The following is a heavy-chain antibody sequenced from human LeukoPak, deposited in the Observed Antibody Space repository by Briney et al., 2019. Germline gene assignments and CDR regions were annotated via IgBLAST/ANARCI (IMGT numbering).Heavy chain of an antibody. CDR2: ISSSSSYI. CDR1: GFTLSSYS. Sequence: GGSLRLSCAASGFTLSSYSMNWVRQAPGKGLEWVSSISSSSSYIYYADSVQGRFTISRDNAKNSLYLQMNSLRAEDTAVYYCARDIVVVVAAQKAFDIWGQGTMVTVSS. D-gene: IGHD2-15*01. J-gene: IGHJ3*02. V-gene: IGHV3-21*01. CDR3: ARDIVVVVAAQKAFDI.